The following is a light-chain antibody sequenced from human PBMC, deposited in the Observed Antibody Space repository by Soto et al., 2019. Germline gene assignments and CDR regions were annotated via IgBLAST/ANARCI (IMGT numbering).Light chain of an antibody. Sequence: QSVLTQPPSASGTPGQRVTISCSGSSSNIGSNTVNWYQQLPGTAPKLLIYTNNQRPSGVPDRFSASKSGTSASLAISGLQSEDEADYYCAAWDDSLNGWVFGGGTKLTV. V-gene: IGLV1-44*01. J-gene: IGLJ3*02. CDR3: AAWDDSLNGWV. CDR1: SSNIGSNT. CDR2: TNN.